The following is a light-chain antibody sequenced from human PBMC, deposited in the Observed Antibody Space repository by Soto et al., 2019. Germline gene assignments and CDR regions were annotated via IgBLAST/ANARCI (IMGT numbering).Light chain of an antibody. CDR1: NSHIGSNT. V-gene: IGLV1-44*01. J-gene: IGLJ2*01. CDR2: SND. CDR3: AAWDDRLMGVV. Sequence: QSVLTQPPSASGTPGQRVTISCSGSNSHIGSNTVNWYQQLPGTAPKLLIYSNDQRPTGVPDRFFGSTSGTSASLAISGLQSEDDADYYCAAWDDRLMGVVFGVGTKLTVL.